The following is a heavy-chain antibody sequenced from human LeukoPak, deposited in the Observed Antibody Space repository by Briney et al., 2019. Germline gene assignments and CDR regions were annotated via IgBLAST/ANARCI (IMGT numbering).Heavy chain of an antibody. Sequence: PGGSLRLSCAASGFTFSNAWMNWVRQAPGKGLEWVGRIKSKTDGGTTDYAAPVKGRFTISRDDSKNTLYLQMNSLKTEDTAVYYCTTVVDYDYVWGSYRLRGSFDYWGQGTLVIVSS. CDR1: GFTFSNAW. D-gene: IGHD3-16*02. CDR3: TTVVDYDYVWGSYRLRGSFDY. J-gene: IGHJ4*02. V-gene: IGHV3-15*07. CDR2: IKSKTDGGTT.